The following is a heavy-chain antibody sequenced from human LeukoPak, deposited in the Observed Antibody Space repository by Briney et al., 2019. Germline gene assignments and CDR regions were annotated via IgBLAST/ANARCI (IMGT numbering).Heavy chain of an antibody. J-gene: IGHJ6*02. D-gene: IGHD6-13*01. CDR3: ARGRSSSWYYYYGMDV. Sequence: PSETLSLTCAVYGGSFSGYYWSWIRQPPGKGLEWIGEINHSGSTNYNPSLKSRATISVDTSKNQFSLKLSSVTAADTAVYYCARGRSSSWYYYYGMDVWGQGTTVTVSS. CDR1: GGSFSGYY. CDR2: INHSGST. V-gene: IGHV4-34*01.